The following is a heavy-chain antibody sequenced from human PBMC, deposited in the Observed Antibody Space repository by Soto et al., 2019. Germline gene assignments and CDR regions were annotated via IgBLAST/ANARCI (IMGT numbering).Heavy chain of an antibody. CDR1: GYSFTSYW. V-gene: IGHV5-51*01. CDR2: IYPGDSDT. Sequence: GESLKISCKGSGYSFTSYWIGWVRQMPGKGLEWMGIIYPGDSDTRYSPSFQGQVTISADKSISTAYLQWSSLKASDTAMYYCAKVTNTNGSSWYSFDYWGQGTLVTVSS. CDR3: AKVTNTNGSSWYSFDY. J-gene: IGHJ4*02. D-gene: IGHD6-13*01.